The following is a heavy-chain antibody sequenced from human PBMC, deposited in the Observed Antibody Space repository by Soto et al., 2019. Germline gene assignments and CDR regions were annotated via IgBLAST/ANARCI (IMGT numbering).Heavy chain of an antibody. CDR1: GGFVSSGSYY. D-gene: IGHD1-1*01. CDR2: MSHSGGT. J-gene: IGHJ3*02. CDR3: ARVERGTATTVVDAFDI. Sequence: QVQLQQWGAGLLKPSETLSLTCAVYGGFVSSGSYYWSWIRQPQGKGMDWLGEMSHSGGTHFNPALNRRVTISVDPSKNQFSLKMTSVPAADTALYYCARVERGTATTVVDAFDIWGPGTMVTVSS. V-gene: IGHV4-34*01.